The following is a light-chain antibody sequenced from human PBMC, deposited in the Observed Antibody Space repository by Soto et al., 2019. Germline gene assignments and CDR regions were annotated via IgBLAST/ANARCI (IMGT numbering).Light chain of an antibody. CDR2: GAS. Sequence: EIVMTQSPATLSVSPGERATLSCRASQSVSSNLAWYQQKPGQAPRLLIYGASTRATAIPARFSGSGSGTEFTLTISGLQSEDFADYYWQQYNNWPYTFGQGTKLEIK. CDR3: QQYNNWPYT. J-gene: IGKJ2*01. CDR1: QSVSSN. V-gene: IGKV3-15*01.